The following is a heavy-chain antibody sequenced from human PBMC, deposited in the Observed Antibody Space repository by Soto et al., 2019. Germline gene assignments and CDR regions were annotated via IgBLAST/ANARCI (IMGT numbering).Heavy chain of an antibody. CDR1: GVSFIGYY. CDR3: ASVTTRPPYKYYYMDV. J-gene: IGHJ6*03. CDR2: INHSGST. V-gene: IGHV4-34*01. Sequence: SETLSLTCAVYGVSFIGYYWSWIRQPPGKGLEWIGEINHSGSTNYNPSLKSRVTISIDTSKNQFSLKLSSVTAADTALYYCASVTTRPPYKYYYMDVWGKGTTVTVSS. D-gene: IGHD1-1*01.